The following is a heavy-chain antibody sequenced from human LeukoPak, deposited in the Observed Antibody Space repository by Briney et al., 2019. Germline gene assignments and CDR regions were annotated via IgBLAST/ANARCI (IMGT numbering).Heavy chain of an antibody. V-gene: IGHV4-4*07. D-gene: IGHD6-19*01. CDR3: ARDTYSSGPIDY. CDR1: GGSISSYY. J-gene: IGHJ4*02. CDR2: IYTSGST. Sequence: PSGTLSLTCTVSGGSISSYYWSWLRRPAGKGLEWIGRIYTSGSTNYNPSLKSRVTMSVDTSKNQFSLKLSSVTAADTAVYYCARDTYSSGPIDYWGQGTLVTVSS.